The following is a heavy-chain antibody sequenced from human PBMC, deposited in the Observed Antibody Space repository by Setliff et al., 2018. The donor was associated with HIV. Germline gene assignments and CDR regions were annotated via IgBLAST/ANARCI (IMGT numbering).Heavy chain of an antibody. CDR1: GGSFSGYY. J-gene: IGHJ3*02. CDR2: INHSGGT. CDR3: ARVDGYDFWSGYYTPHAFDI. D-gene: IGHD3-3*01. V-gene: IGHV4-34*01. Sequence: SETLSLTCAVYGGSFSGYYWSWIRQPPGKGLEWIGEINHSGGTNYNPSLKSRVTISIDTSKNQFSLKLSSVTAADTAVYYCARVDGYDFWSGYYTPHAFDIWGQGTMVTVSS.